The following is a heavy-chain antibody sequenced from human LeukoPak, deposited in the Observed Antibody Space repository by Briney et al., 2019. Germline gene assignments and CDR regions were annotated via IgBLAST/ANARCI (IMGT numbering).Heavy chain of an antibody. Sequence: SETLSLTCAVYGESLNSYYWSWVRQPPGEGLEWIGEIYESGTTEYNPSLKSRVTISMVPSKQQFSLSLTSVTAADTAVYYCARGAWATRLGSWGLGTPVIVSS. V-gene: IGHV4-34*01. CDR1: GESLNSYY. CDR2: IYESGTT. J-gene: IGHJ4*02. CDR3: ARGAWATRLGS. D-gene: IGHD2-15*01.